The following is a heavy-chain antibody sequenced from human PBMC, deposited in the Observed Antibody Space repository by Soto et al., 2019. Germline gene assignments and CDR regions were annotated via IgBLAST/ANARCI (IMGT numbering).Heavy chain of an antibody. D-gene: IGHD3-3*01. CDR2: IKQDGSDK. Sequence: EVQLVESGGGVVQPGGSLRLSCAASGFTFSSYWMSWVRQAPGKGLEWVANIKQDGSDKYYVDSVKGRFTISRDNSKNSLYLQMNSLSAAVTAVDYCAMLAFWSGYWSDYWGQGTLVTVSS. CDR3: AMLAFWSGYWSDY. V-gene: IGHV3-7*01. J-gene: IGHJ4*02. CDR1: GFTFSSYW.